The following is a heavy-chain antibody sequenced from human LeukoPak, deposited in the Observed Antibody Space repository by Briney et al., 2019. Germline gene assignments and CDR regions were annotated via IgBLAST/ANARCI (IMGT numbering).Heavy chain of an antibody. CDR3: ARDCSSTSCPFDY. D-gene: IGHD2-2*01. J-gene: IGHJ4*02. Sequence: GGSLRLSCAASGFTFRSYSMNWVRQAPGKGLEWVSSISSSSSYIYYADSVKGRFTISRDNAKNSLYLQMNSLRAEDTAVYYCARDCSSTSCPFDYWGQGTLVTVSS. CDR2: ISSSSSYI. V-gene: IGHV3-21*01. CDR1: GFTFRSYS.